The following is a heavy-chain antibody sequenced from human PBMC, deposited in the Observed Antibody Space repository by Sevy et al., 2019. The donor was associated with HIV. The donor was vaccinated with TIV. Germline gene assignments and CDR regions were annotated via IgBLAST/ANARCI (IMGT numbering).Heavy chain of an antibody. Sequence: GGSLRLSCAASGFTFSSYAMHWVRQAPGKGLEWVAVISYDGSIKYYADSVKGRLTKSRDNSKKTLYLQMNSLRAEDTAGYYCARGEGIAVAGTWPDYWGQGTLVTVSS. CDR1: GFTFSSYA. D-gene: IGHD6-19*01. CDR2: ISYDGSIK. V-gene: IGHV3-30-3*01. J-gene: IGHJ4*02. CDR3: ARGEGIAVAGTWPDY.